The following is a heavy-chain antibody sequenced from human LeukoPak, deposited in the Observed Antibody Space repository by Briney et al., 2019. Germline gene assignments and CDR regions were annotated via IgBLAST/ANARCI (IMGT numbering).Heavy chain of an antibody. Sequence: GGSLRLSCAASGFTFSSYGMHWVRQAPGKVLEWVAVIWYDGSNKYYADSVKGRFTIYRDNSKNTLYLQMNSLRAEDTAVYYCARVPDYGGNVPFDYWGQGTLVTVSS. CDR2: IWYDGSNK. V-gene: IGHV3-33*01. D-gene: IGHD4-23*01. J-gene: IGHJ4*02. CDR1: GFTFSSYG. CDR3: ARVPDYGGNVPFDY.